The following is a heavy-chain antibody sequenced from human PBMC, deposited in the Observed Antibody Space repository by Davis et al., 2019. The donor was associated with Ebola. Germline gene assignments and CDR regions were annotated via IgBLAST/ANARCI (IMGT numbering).Heavy chain of an antibody. V-gene: IGHV3-23*01. CDR2: ISGSGGNT. J-gene: IGHJ3*01. D-gene: IGHD2-2*02. CDR3: ARQYCSDTTCYTDAFDV. Sequence: PGGSLRLSCAASGFTFSNYAMSWVRQAPGKGLQWVSAISGSGGNTYYADSVKGRFTLSRDNSKNTLYLQLNSLGAEDTAVYYCARQYCSDTTCYTDAFDVWGQGTWVTVSS. CDR1: GFTFSNYA.